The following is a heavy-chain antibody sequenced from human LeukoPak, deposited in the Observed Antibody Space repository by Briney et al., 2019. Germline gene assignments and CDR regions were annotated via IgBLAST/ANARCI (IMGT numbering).Heavy chain of an antibody. CDR1: GYTFTSYG. D-gene: IGHD6-13*01. V-gene: IGHV1-18*01. J-gene: IGHJ6*02. CDR3: ARAPYSSSWYYYYYGMDV. Sequence: ASVKVSCKASGYTFTSYGISWVRQAPGQGLEWMGWISAYNGNTNYAQKLQGRVTMTTDTPTSTAYMELRSLRSDDTAVYYCARAPYSSSWYYYYYGMDVWGQGTTVTVSS. CDR2: ISAYNGNT.